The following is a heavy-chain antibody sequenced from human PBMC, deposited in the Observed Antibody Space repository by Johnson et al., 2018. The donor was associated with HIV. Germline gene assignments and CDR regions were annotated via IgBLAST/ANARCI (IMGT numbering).Heavy chain of an antibody. J-gene: IGHJ3*02. D-gene: IGHD6-13*01. CDR3: ARGIGEQQLVPGRPPPGDDAFDI. CDR2: ISSNGGST. V-gene: IGHV3-64*01. CDR1: GFTFSSYA. Sequence: EKLVESGGGLVQPGGSLRLSCAASGFTFSSYAMHWVRQAPGKGLEYVSAISSNGGSTYYANSVKGRFTISRDNSKNTLYLQIGSLRAEDMAVYYCARGIGEQQLVPGRPPPGDDAFDICGKGTMVTVSS.